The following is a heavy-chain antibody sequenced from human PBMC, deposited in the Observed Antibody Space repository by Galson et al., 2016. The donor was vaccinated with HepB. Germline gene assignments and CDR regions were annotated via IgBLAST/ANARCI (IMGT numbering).Heavy chain of an antibody. CDR2: VNPDSGNT. Sequence: SVKVSCKASGYTFTSYDITWVRQATGQGLEWMGWVNPDSGNTAHAHKFQDRVTMTSNTSISTAYMELSSLTSDDTAVYYCARGLLSVAGTSEGDWGQGTLVIVSS. CDR1: GYTFTSYD. J-gene: IGHJ4*02. CDR3: ARGLLSVAGTSEGD. V-gene: IGHV1-8*01. D-gene: IGHD6-13*01.